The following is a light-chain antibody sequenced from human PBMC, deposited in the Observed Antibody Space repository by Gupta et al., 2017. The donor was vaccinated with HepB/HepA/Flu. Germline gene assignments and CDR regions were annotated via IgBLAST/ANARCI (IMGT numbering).Light chain of an antibody. V-gene: IGLV3-1*01. J-gene: IGLJ2*01. CDR3: QAWDNNIVV. Sequence: SYELTQPPSVSVSPGQTASITCSGDKLGDKYASWYQQKPGQSPVLVIYQDVKRPSGIPERFSGSNSRNTATLTISGTQAMDEADYYCQAWDNNIVVFGGGTKLTVL. CDR1: KLGDKY. CDR2: QDV.